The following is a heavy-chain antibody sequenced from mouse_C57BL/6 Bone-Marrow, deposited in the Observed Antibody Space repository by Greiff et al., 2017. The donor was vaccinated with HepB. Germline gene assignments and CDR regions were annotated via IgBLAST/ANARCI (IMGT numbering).Heavy chain of an antibody. V-gene: IGHV5-6*02. CDR3: ARRYGNPFAY. CDR1: GFTFSSYG. J-gene: IGHJ3*01. Sequence: EVKLMESGGDLVKPGGSLKLSCAASGFTFSSYGMSWVRQTPDKRLEWVATISNGGSYTYYPDSVKGRFTISRDNAKNTLYLQMSSLKSEDTAMYYCARRYGNPFAYWGQGTLVTVSA. CDR2: ISNGGSYT. D-gene: IGHD2-1*01.